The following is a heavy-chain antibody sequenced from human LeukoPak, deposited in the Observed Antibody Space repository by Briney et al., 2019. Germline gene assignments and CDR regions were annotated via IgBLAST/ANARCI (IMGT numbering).Heavy chain of an antibody. CDR3: GVYYDSSGYYRYDAFDI. J-gene: IGHJ3*02. V-gene: IGHV3-48*02. D-gene: IGHD3-22*01. CDR1: GFTFSSYS. CDR2: ISSSSSTI. Sequence: PGGSLRLSCAASGFTFSSYSMTWVRQAPGKGLEWVSYISSSSSTIYYADSVKGRFTISRDNAKNSLYLQMNSLRDEDTAVYYCGVYYDSSGYYRYDAFDIWGQGTMVTVSS.